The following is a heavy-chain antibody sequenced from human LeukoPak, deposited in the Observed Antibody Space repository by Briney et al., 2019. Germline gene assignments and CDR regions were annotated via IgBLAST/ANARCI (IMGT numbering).Heavy chain of an antibody. CDR1: GYTFTSYA. CDR3: ASRTNTYYDYVWGRTYYYYYGMDV. Sequence: ASVKVSCKASGYTFTSYAMHWVRQAPGQRLEWMGWINAGNGNTKYSQKFQGRVTITRDTSASTAYMELSSLRSEDTAVYYCASRTNTYYDYVWGRTYYYYYGMDVWGQGTTVTVSS. J-gene: IGHJ6*02. CDR2: INAGNGNT. D-gene: IGHD3-16*01. V-gene: IGHV1-3*01.